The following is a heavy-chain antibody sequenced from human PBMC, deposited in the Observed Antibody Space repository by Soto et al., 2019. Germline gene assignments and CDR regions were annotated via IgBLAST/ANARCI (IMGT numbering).Heavy chain of an antibody. CDR3: ASWNWNSGYLDY. J-gene: IGHJ4*02. CDR2: IWHDGRYK. Sequence: QVQLVESGGGVVQPGRSLRLSCAASGFTISKYGMHWVRQAPGKGLEWVAVIWHDGRYKYNADSVKGRFTVSRDNSKNTRYLQINSLKAEATAVYYCASWNWNSGYLDYWGQGTLVTVSS. D-gene: IGHD1-1*01. CDR1: GFTISKYG. V-gene: IGHV3-33*03.